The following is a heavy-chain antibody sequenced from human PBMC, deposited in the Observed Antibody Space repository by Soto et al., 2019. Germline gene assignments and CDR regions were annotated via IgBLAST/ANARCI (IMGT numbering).Heavy chain of an antibody. CDR1: GGSITSGGYC. J-gene: IGHJ1*01. CDR3: ARGWGKGTAMPA. V-gene: IGHV4-30-2*01. D-gene: IGHD5-18*01. Sequence: QLQLQESGSGLVKPSQTLSLTCAVSGGSITSGGYCWSWIRQPPGKGLEWIGYIYHSGSTYHNPSLKSRVTISVDRSKNQFSLKLSSVTAADTAVYYCARGWGKGTAMPAWGQGTLVTVSS. CDR2: IYHSGST.